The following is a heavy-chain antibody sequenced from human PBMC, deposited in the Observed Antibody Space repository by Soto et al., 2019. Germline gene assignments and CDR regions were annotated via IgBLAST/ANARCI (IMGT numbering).Heavy chain of an antibody. CDR3: AREAYDSSGYYYRPFDY. J-gene: IGHJ4*02. V-gene: IGHV4-34*01. CDR1: GGSFSGYY. D-gene: IGHD3-22*01. CDR2: INHSGST. Sequence: SETLSLTCTVYGGSFSGYYWSWIRQPPGKGLEWIGEINHSGSTNYNPSLKSRVTISVDTSKNQFSLKLSSVTAADTAVYYCAREAYDSSGYYYRPFDYWGQGTLVTVSS.